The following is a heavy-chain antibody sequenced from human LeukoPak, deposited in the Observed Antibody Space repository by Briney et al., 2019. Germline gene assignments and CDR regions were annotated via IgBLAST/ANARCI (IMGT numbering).Heavy chain of an antibody. D-gene: IGHD3-22*01. CDR1: GGSISSYY. CDR3: ARNTMTFYGMDV. J-gene: IGHJ6*02. Sequence: PSETLSLTCTVSGGSISSYYWSWIRQPPGKGLEWIGYIYYSGSTNYNPSLKSRVTISVDTSKNQFSLKLSSVTAPDTAVYYCARNTMTFYGMDVWGQGTTVTVSS. CDR2: IYYSGST. V-gene: IGHV4-59*01.